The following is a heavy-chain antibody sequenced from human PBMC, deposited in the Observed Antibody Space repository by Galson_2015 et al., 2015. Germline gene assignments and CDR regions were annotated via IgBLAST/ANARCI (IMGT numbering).Heavy chain of an antibody. Sequence: SVKVSCKASGGTFSSYAISWVRQAPGQGLEWMGRIIPILGIANYAQKFQGRVTITADKSTSTAYMELSSLRSEDTAVYYCARDLALAWSGYRLRGNWFDPWGQGTLVTVSS. V-gene: IGHV1-69*04. CDR1: GGTFSSYA. CDR3: ARDLALAWSGYRLRGNWFDP. D-gene: IGHD3-3*01. J-gene: IGHJ5*02. CDR2: IIPILGIA.